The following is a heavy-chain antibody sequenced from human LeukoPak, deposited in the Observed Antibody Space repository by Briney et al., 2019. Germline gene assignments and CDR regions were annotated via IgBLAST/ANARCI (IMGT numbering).Heavy chain of an antibody. CDR2: IIPIFGTA. D-gene: IGHD2-8*01. J-gene: IGHJ5*02. CDR3: ARDRCTNGVCSTRWFDP. Sequence: GSSVKVSCKASGGTFSSYAISWVRQAPGQGLEWMGGIIPIFGTANYAQKFQGRVTITADKSTSTAYMELSSLRSEDTAVYYCARDRCTNGVCSTRWFDPWGQGTLVTVSS. V-gene: IGHV1-69*06. CDR1: GGTFSSYA.